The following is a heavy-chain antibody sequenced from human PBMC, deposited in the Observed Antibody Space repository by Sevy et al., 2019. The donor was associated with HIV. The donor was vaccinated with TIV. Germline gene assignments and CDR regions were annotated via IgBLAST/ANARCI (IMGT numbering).Heavy chain of an antibody. CDR2: IYNNGNS. J-gene: IGHJ4*02. Sequence: GGSLRLSCIASGFTVSSDYMSWVRQAPGKGLEWVSIIYNNGNSYYADSVKGRFTISRDNYKNTLYLQMTSLRVEDTAVYFCVRDRYFANYAADWGQGTLVTVSS. V-gene: IGHV3-53*01. D-gene: IGHD2-2*01. CDR3: VRDRYFANYAAD. CDR1: GFTVSSDY.